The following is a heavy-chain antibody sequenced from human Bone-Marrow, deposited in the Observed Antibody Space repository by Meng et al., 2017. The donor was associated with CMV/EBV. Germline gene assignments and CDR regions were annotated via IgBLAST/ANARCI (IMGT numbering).Heavy chain of an antibody. CDR3: VRGVGFCSSSNCYWDQTQYYYYGMDV. V-gene: IGHV6-1*01. Sequence: SQTLSLTCAISGDSVSSNSAAWNWIRQSPSRGLEWLGRTYYRSKWYNDYAVSVKSRITINPDTSKNQFSLELTSVTAADTAVYYCVRGVGFCSSSNCYWDQTQYYYYGMDVWGQGTTVTVSS. CDR2: TYYRSKWYN. CDR1: GDSVSSNSAA. J-gene: IGHJ6*02. D-gene: IGHD2-2*01.